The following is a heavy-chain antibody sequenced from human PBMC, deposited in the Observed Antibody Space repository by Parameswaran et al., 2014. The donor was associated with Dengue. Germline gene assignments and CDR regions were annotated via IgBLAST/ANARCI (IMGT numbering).Heavy chain of an antibody. Sequence: VRQAPGKGLEWVAVIWYDGSNKYYADSVKGRFTLSRDNSKNTLYLQMNSLRAEDTAVYYCAREDGDHNWFDPWGQGTLVTVSS. CDR2: IWYDGSNK. CDR3: AREDGDHNWFDP. D-gene: IGHD5-24*01. J-gene: IGHJ5*02. V-gene: IGHV3-33*01.